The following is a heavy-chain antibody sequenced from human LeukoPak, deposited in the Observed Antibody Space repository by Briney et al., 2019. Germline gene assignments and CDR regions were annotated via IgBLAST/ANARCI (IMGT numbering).Heavy chain of an antibody. D-gene: IGHD6-13*01. J-gene: IGHJ3*01. Sequence: GGSLRLSCAASGFTFTTSWIHWFRQAPGKGLVWVSRIESDGTSTTYADSGKGRFTISRDNAKNTLYLQMNGLRGEDTAVYYCARDHYSSTWYRGALYVWGQGTMVSVSS. CDR2: IESDGTST. V-gene: IGHV3-74*01. CDR3: ARDHYSSTWYRGALYV. CDR1: GFTFTTSW.